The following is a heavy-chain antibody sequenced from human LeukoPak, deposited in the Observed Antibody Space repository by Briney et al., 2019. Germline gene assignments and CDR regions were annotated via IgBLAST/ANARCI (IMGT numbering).Heavy chain of an antibody. Sequence: GESLKISCKGSGYSFTSYWIGWVRQMPGKGLEWMGIIYPGDSDTRYSPSFQGQVTISADKSISTAYLQWSSLKASDTAMYYCARLGDIDYGGNSNAFDIWGQGTMVTVSS. CDR3: ARLGDIDYGGNSNAFDI. V-gene: IGHV5-51*01. D-gene: IGHD4-23*01. CDR1: GYSFTSYW. J-gene: IGHJ3*02. CDR2: IYPGDSDT.